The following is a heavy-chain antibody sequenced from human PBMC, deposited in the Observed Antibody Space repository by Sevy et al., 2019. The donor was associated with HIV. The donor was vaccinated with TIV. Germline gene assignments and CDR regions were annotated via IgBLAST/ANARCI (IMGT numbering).Heavy chain of an antibody. Sequence: ASVKVSCKASGYTFTSYGISWVRQAPGQGLEWMGWISAYNGNTNYAQRLQGRVTMTTDTSTSTAYMELRSLRSDDTAVYYRARGRITIFGVVTNLDYWGQGTLVTVSS. D-gene: IGHD3-3*01. CDR3: ARGRITIFGVVTNLDY. V-gene: IGHV1-18*01. CDR2: ISAYNGNT. CDR1: GYTFTSYG. J-gene: IGHJ4*02.